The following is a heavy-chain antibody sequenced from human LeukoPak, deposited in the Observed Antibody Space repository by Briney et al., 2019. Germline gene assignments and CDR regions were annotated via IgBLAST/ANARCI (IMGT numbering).Heavy chain of an antibody. CDR1: GGSISSYY. Sequence: SETLSLTCTVSGGSISSYYWSWIRQPPGKGLEWIGYIYYSGSTNYNPSLKSRVTISVDTSKNQFSLKLSSVTAADTAVYYCASLGYCSGGSCYRRPYYFDYWGQGTLVTVSS. D-gene: IGHD2-15*01. J-gene: IGHJ4*02. CDR3: ASLGYCSGGSCYRRPYYFDY. V-gene: IGHV4-59*08. CDR2: IYYSGST.